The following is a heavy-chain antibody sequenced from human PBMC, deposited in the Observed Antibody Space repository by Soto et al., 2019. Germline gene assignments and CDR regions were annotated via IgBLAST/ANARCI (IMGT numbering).Heavy chain of an antibody. CDR1: GFTFSSYG. D-gene: IGHD2-2*01. J-gene: IGHJ3*02. Sequence: QVQLVESGGGVVQPGRSLRLSCAASGFTFSSYGMHWVRQAPGKGLEWVAVISYDGSNKYYADSVKGRFTISRDNSKNTLYLQMNSLRAEDTAVYYCARFGYCSSTSCYSAFDIWGQGTMVTVSS. CDR2: ISYDGSNK. CDR3: ARFGYCSSTSCYSAFDI. V-gene: IGHV3-30*03.